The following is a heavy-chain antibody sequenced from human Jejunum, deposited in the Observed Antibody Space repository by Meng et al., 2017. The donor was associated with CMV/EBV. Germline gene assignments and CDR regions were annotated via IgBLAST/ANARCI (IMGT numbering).Heavy chain of an antibody. CDR3: ARGTQGAYLDI. CDR2: INPSRGIT. V-gene: IGHV1-46*01. D-gene: IGHD3-16*01. Sequence: QVQLGQSGAEIKKPGASVKVSCKASGYTFTSYYVHWVRQAPGQGLEWMGIINPSRGITNYAQKFQGRVIMTRDTSTSTVYIEVSGLRSDDAAIYYCARGTQGAYLDIWGQGTLVTVSS. CDR1: GYTFTSYY. J-gene: IGHJ4*02.